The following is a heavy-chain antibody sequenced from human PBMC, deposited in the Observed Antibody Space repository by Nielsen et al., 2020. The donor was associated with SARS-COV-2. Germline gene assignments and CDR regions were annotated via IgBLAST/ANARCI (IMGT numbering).Heavy chain of an antibody. Sequence: SETLSLTCTVSGGPTSSSSYYWGGIRQPPGKGLEWIGSIYYSGSTYYNPSLKSRVAISVDTSKNQFSLKLSSVTAADTAVYYCARTLWFGELFFDYWGQGTLVTVSS. CDR2: IYYSGST. V-gene: IGHV4-39*07. J-gene: IGHJ4*02. CDR3: ARTLWFGELFFDY. D-gene: IGHD3-10*01. CDR1: GGPTSSSSYY.